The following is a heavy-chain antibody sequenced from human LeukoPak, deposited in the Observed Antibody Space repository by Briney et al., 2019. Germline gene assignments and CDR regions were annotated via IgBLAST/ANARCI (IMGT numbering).Heavy chain of an antibody. Sequence: SETLSLTCTVSGGSISSYYWSWIRQPPGKGLEWIGYIYYSGSTNYNPSLKGRVTMSVDTSKNQFSLKLSSVTAADTAVYYCARGVTGGWYGDFQHWGQGTLVTVSS. CDR3: ARGVTGGWYGDFQH. D-gene: IGHD6-19*01. CDR2: IYYSGST. J-gene: IGHJ1*01. V-gene: IGHV4-59*01. CDR1: GGSISSYY.